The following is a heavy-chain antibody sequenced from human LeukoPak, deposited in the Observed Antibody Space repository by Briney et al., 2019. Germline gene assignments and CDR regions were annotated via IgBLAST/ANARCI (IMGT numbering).Heavy chain of an antibody. CDR2: IIPILGIA. J-gene: IGHJ5*02. CDR1: GGTFSSYA. D-gene: IGHD3-9*01. CDR3: ARVETYYDISTARKKNWFDP. V-gene: IGHV1-69*04. Sequence: SVKVSCKASGGTFSSYAISWVRQAPGQGLEWMGRIIPILGIANYAQKFQGRVTITADKSTSTAYMELSSLRSEDTAVYYCARVETYYDISTARKKNWFDPWGQGTLVTVSS.